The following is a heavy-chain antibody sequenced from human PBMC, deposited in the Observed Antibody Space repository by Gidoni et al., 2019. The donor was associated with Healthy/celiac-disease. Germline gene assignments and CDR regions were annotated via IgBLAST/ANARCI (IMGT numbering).Heavy chain of an antibody. CDR3: AKDIGSEGIAARTYFDY. CDR2: ISWNSGSI. V-gene: IGHV3-9*01. CDR1: GFTFADYA. Sequence: EVQLVESWGGLVKPGRSQRLSCADSGFTFADYAMHWVRPAPGKGLEVVSGISWNSGSIGYADSVKGRFTISRDNAKNSLYLQMNSLRAEDTALYYCAKDIGSEGIAARTYFDYWGQGTLVTVSS. J-gene: IGHJ4*02. D-gene: IGHD6-6*01.